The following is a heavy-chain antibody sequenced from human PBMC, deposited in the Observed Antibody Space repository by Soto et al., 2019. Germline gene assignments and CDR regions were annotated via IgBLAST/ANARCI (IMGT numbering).Heavy chain of an antibody. Sequence: GGSLRLSCVGSGFTFSGYWMTWVRQAPGKGLEWVANIKQDGREKYYVDSVKGRITISRDNAKKSMYLQMNSLRAEDTAGYYFARGPADVIWSGYFYYMDVWGKGTSVTVSS. CDR3: ARGPADVIWSGYFYYMDV. D-gene: IGHD3-3*01. CDR2: IKQDGREK. J-gene: IGHJ6*03. V-gene: IGHV3-7*01. CDR1: GFTFSGYW.